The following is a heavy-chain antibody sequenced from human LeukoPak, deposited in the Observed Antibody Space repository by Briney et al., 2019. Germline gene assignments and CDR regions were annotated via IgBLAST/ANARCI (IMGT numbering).Heavy chain of an antibody. CDR2: INQDENEK. CDR1: GFPFHNYW. CDR3: ARGLYGSGRRSLMAH. V-gene: IGHV3-7*01. J-gene: IGHJ4*02. Sequence: PGGSLRLSCAASGFPFHNYWMTWVRQAPGKGLEWVANINQDENEKYYLDSVKGRFTISRDNAETSLFLQMTSLRVEDTAIYCCARGLYGSGRRSLMAHWGPGTLVAVSS. D-gene: IGHD3-10*01.